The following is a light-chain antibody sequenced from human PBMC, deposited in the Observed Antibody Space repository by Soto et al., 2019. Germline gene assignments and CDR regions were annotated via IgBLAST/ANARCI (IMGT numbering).Light chain of an antibody. CDR3: QQSYSIPFT. CDR2: AAS. CDR1: QSIRSF. V-gene: IGKV1-39*01. J-gene: IGKJ2*01. Sequence: DIQMTQSPSSLSASVGDRVTITCRASQSIRSFLNWYRQKPGKAPKLLIYAASSLQSGVPPRFSGSGSGTDFTLTISSLQPEDFATYYCQQSYSIPFTFGQGTKLEIK.